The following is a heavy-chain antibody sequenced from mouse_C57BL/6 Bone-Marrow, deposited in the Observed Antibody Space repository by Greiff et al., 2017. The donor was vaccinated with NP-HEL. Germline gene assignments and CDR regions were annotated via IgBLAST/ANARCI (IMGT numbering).Heavy chain of an antibody. CDR3: ASTPLYYGSSYYFDY. V-gene: IGHV5-6*01. CDR1: GFTFRSYG. J-gene: IGHJ2*01. CDR2: ISSGCSHT. D-gene: IGHD1-1*01. Sequence: EVHLVESGGDLVKPGGSLKLSCAASGFTFRSYGMSWVRQTPDKRLEWVATISSGCSHTYYPDSVKGRFTISRANAKTTLYLQMSRLKSEDTAMYYCASTPLYYGSSYYFDYWGQGTTLTVSS.